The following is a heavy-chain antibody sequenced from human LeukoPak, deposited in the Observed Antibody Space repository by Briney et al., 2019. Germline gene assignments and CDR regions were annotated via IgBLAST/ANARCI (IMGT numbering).Heavy chain of an antibody. D-gene: IGHD1-26*01. V-gene: IGHV4-61*02. CDR2: IYTSGST. CDR1: GGSISSGSYY. Sequence: PSETLSLTCTVSGGSISSGSYYWSWIRQPAGKGLEWIGRIYTSGSTNYNPSLKSRVTISLHTSKNQFSLHLISVTAADTAVYYCARDWELGYWGQGTLVTVSS. CDR3: ARDWELGY. J-gene: IGHJ4*02.